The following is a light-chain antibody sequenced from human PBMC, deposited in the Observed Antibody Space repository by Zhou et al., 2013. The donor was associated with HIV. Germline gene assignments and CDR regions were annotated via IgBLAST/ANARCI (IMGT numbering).Light chain of an antibody. Sequence: EIVLTQSPGTLSLSPGERATLSCRADQIVNNNYLAWYQQRRGQAPRLLIYGASTRATGIPDRFSGSGSGTDFTLTISSLQPEDSATYYCQQYNTYPLTFGGGTKVEDQT. CDR2: GAS. V-gene: IGKV3-20*01. J-gene: IGKJ4*01. CDR3: QQYNTYPLT. CDR1: QIVNNNY.